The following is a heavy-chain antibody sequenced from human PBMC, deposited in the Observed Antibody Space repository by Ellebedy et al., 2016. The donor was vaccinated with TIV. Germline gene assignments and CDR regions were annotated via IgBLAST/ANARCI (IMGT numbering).Heavy chain of an antibody. J-gene: IGHJ4*02. V-gene: IGHV3-30-3*01. CDR2: ISYDESNK. Sequence: PGGSMRLSCAASGFTFSSYAMHWVRQAPGKGLEWVAVISYDESNKYYADTVKGRFTISRDNSKNTLYLQMNNLRAEDTAVYYCASGGTYMEIITHVDYWGQGTLVTVSS. D-gene: IGHD3-22*01. CDR3: ASGGTYMEIITHVDY. CDR1: GFTFSSYA.